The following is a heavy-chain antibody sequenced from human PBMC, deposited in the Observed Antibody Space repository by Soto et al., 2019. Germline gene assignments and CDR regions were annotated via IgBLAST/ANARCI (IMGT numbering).Heavy chain of an antibody. J-gene: IGHJ6*04. V-gene: IGHV3-48*01. CDR2: ISSSSSTI. CDR3: AIKFYILTGSDV. Sequence: EVQLVESGGGLVQPGGSLRLSCAASGFTFSSYSMNWVRQAPGKGLEWVSYISSSSSTIYYADSVKGRFTISRDNAKNSRYLQMNSLRAEDTAVYYCAIKFYILTGSDVWGKVTTVTVSS. D-gene: IGHD3-9*01. CDR1: GFTFSSYS.